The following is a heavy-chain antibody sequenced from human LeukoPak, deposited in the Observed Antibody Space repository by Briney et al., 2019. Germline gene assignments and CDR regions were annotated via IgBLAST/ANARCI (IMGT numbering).Heavy chain of an antibody. CDR2: IYYSGST. J-gene: IGHJ5*02. CDR1: GGSFSGYY. V-gene: IGHV4-59*01. Sequence: PSETLSLTCAVYGGSFSGYYWSWIRQPPGKGLEWIGYIYYSGSTNYNPSLKSRVTISVDTSKNQFSLKLSSVTAADTAVYYCARTNMVRGVIIGWFDPWGQGTLVTVSS. D-gene: IGHD3-10*01. CDR3: ARTNMVRGVIIGWFDP.